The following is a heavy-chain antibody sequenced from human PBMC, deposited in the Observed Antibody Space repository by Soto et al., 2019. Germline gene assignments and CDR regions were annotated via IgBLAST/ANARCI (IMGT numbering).Heavy chain of an antibody. CDR3: ARGGGGNYADY. CDR2: IIPILGIA. J-gene: IGHJ4*02. V-gene: IGHV1-69*02. CDR1: GGTFSSYT. D-gene: IGHD2-15*01. Sequence: QVQLVQSGAEVKKPGSSVKVSCKASGGTFSSYTISWVRQAPGQGLEWMGRIIPILGIANYAQKFQGRVTITADKSTSTAYMELSSLRSEDTAVYYCARGGGGNYADYWGQGTLVTVSS.